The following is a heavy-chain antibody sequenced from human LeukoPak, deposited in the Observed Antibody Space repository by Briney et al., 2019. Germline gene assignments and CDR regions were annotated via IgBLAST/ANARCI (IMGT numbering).Heavy chain of an antibody. V-gene: IGHV1-18*01. D-gene: IGHD1-26*01. CDR3: ASTSAVGATVYYSYGMDV. J-gene: IGHJ6*02. CDR2: ISAYNGNT. CDR1: GYTFTSYG. Sequence: ASVKVSCKASGYTFTSYGISWVRQAPGQGLEWMGWISAYNGNTNYAQKLQGRVTMTTDTSTSTAYMELRSLRSDDTAVYYCASTSAVGATVYYSYGMDVWGQGTTVTVSS.